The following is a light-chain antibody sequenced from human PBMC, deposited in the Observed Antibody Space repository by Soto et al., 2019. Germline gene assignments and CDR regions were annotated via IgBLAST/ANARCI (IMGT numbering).Light chain of an antibody. CDR3: QQSYSTLPT. CDR2: AAS. V-gene: IGKV1-39*01. J-gene: IGKJ1*01. Sequence: DIQMTQSHSTLSAFVADRVTITCRASQSISSYLNWYQQKPGKAPKLLIYAASSLQSGVPSRFSGSGSGTDFTLTISSLQPEDFATYYCQQSYSTLPTFGQGTKVDIK. CDR1: QSISSY.